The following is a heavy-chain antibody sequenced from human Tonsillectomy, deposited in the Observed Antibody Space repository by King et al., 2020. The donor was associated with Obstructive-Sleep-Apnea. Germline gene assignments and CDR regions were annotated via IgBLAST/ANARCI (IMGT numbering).Heavy chain of an antibody. CDR1: GVTFSSYA. CDR3: AKEEQWLVEDAFDI. D-gene: IGHD6-19*01. CDR2: ISGSGGSK. J-gene: IGHJ3*02. V-gene: IGHV3-23*04. Sequence: VQLVEAGGGLVQPGGALRLSCAASGVTFSSYAMSWVRQAPGEGVEWVSAISGSGGSKYYADSVKGRLTISRDNSKNTPYLQMNSLRAEDTAVYYCAKEEQWLVEDAFDIWGQGTMVTVSS.